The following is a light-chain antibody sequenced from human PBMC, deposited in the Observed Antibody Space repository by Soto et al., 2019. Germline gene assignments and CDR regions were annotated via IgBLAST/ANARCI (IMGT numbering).Light chain of an antibody. CDR1: QSVSSN. J-gene: IGKJ1*01. CDR2: GAS. Sequence: EIVMTQSPATLSVSPGERATLSCRASQSVSSNLAWYQQKPGQAPRLLIYGASTRATGIPARFSGSGSGTEFTLTISIAQSEDFAVYYCQQYNNWPLFGQGIKVEIK. CDR3: QQYNNWPL. V-gene: IGKV3-15*01.